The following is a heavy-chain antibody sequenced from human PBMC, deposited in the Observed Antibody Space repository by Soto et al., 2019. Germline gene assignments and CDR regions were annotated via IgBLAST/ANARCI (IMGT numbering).Heavy chain of an antibody. Sequence: QVQLVESGGGVVQPGRSLRLSCAASGFTFSSYAMHWVRQAPGKGLEWVAVISYDGSNKYYADSVKGRFTISRDNSKNTLYLQMNSLRAEDTAVYYCARAMIVVVITTFHYFDYWGQGTLVTVSS. J-gene: IGHJ4*02. CDR1: GFTFSSYA. CDR2: ISYDGSNK. V-gene: IGHV3-30-3*01. CDR3: ARAMIVVVITTFHYFDY. D-gene: IGHD3-22*01.